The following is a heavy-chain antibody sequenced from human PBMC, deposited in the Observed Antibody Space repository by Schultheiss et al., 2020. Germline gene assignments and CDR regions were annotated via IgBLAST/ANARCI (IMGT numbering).Heavy chain of an antibody. CDR2: ISWNSGSI. CDR1: GFTFSSYW. Sequence: SLRLSCAASGFTFSSYWMTWVRQAPGKGLEWVSGISWNSGSIGYADSVKGRFTISRDNSKNTVYLQMNSLRAEDTAVYYCAKGVGNWGQGTLVTVSS. D-gene: IGHD2-15*01. CDR3: AKGVGN. J-gene: IGHJ4*02. V-gene: IGHV3-9*01.